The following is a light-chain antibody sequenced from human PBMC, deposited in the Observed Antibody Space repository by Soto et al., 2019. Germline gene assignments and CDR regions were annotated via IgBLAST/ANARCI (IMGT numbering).Light chain of an antibody. V-gene: IGLV2-14*01. CDR3: SSYTSSSTLV. Sequence: QSALTQPASVSGSPGQSITISCTGTSSDIGGYNYVSWYQQHPGKAPKLMIFEFSNRPSGVSNRFSGSKSGNTASLTISRLQAEDEADYYCSSYTSSSTLVFGGGTKLTVL. CDR1: SSDIGGYNY. J-gene: IGLJ3*02. CDR2: EFS.